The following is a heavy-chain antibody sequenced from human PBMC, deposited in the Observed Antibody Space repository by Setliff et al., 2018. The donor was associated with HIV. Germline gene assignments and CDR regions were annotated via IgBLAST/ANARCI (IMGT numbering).Heavy chain of an antibody. J-gene: IGHJ4*02. Sequence: GGSLRLSCAASGFTFSSYAMSWVRQAPGKGLEWVSAISGSGGSTYYADSVKGRFTISRDNSKNTLYLQMNSLRPEDTAIYYCAKEVPYSNGFMYFDYWGQGTLVTVSS. CDR3: AKEVPYSNGFMYFDY. V-gene: IGHV3-23*01. D-gene: IGHD3-22*01. CDR2: ISGSGGST. CDR1: GFTFSSYA.